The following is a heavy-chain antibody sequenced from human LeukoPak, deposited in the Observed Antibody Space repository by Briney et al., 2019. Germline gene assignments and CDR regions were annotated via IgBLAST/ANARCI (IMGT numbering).Heavy chain of an antibody. J-gene: IGHJ1*01. CDR1: GFTFSSYA. CDR2: ISYDGSNK. CDR3: TSWGDTTAEYFQR. Sequence: GGSLRLSCAASGFTFSSYAMHWVRQAPGKGLEWVAVISYDGSNKYYADSVKGRFTISRDNSKNTLYLQMNSLRAEDTAVYYCTSWGDTTAEYFQRWGQGTLVTVSS. V-gene: IGHV3-30*04. D-gene: IGHD2-21*02.